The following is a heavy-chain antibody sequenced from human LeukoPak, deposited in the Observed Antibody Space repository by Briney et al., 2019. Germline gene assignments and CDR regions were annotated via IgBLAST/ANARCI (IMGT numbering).Heavy chain of an antibody. Sequence: PSETLSLTCTVSGGSISSYYWSWIRQPPGKGLEWIGYIYYSGSTNYNPSLKSRVTISVDTSKNQFSLKLSSVTAADTAVYYCAASLGYTKHRTFDYWGQGTLVTVSS. J-gene: IGHJ4*02. CDR2: IYYSGST. D-gene: IGHD5-24*01. V-gene: IGHV4-59*01. CDR1: GGSISSYY. CDR3: AASLGYTKHRTFDY.